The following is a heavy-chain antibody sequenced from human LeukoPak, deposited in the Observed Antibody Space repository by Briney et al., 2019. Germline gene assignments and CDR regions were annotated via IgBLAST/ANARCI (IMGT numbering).Heavy chain of an antibody. J-gene: IGHJ4*02. CDR3: ARQKAVDATGGIDY. CDR2: IYYSGST. D-gene: IGHD6-19*01. CDR1: GGSISSSSYY. V-gene: IGHV4-39*01. Sequence: SETLSLTCTVSGGSISSSSYYWGWIRQPPGKGLEWIGSIYYSGSTYYNPSLKSRVTISIDTSKNQFSLKLSSVTAADTAVYYCARQKAVDATGGIDYWGQGTLVTVSS.